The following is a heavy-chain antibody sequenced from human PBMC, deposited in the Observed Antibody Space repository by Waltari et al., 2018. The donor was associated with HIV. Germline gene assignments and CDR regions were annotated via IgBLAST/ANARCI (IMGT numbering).Heavy chain of an antibody. CDR2: KKLKSGAT. D-gene: IGHD2-21*02. Sequence: QVQLVQSGPEVKKSVASVNVSCKASRHTFTAYYIHWVLQAPGQGLEWMGWKKLKSGATKYERKVPGRGTRTRETSTSTAHMELNSLRSDDTAVYFCAKGGAIVVVTAIRYYGLDVWGQGTTVTVSS. CDR1: RHTFTAYY. V-gene: IGHV1-2*02. CDR3: AKGGAIVVVTAIRYYGLDV. J-gene: IGHJ6*02.